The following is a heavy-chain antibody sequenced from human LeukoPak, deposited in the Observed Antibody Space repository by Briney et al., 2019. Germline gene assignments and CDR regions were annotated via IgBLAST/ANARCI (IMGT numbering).Heavy chain of an antibody. D-gene: IGHD3-10*01. V-gene: IGHV3-15*04. CDR1: GFTFSSYW. J-gene: IGHJ4*02. CDR3: TTYGSGRKFDY. CDR2: IESKTDGGTT. Sequence: GGSLRLSCAASGFTFSSYWMSWVRQAPGKGLEWVGRIESKTDGGTTDYAAPVKGRFTISRDDSTNTLYLQMNSLKSEDTAVYYCTTYGSGRKFDYWGQGILVTVSS.